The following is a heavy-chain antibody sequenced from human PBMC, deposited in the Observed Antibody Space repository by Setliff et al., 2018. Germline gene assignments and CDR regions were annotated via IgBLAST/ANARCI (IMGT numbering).Heavy chain of an antibody. CDR3: VLFGDRDTLDV. CDR2: TNWDGRST. CDR1: GFNFKGHG. J-gene: IGHJ3*01. D-gene: IGHD3-3*01. V-gene: IGHV3-20*01. Sequence: PGGSLRLSCAASGFNFKGHGMNWVRQAPGKGLEWVSTTNWDGRSTGYTDSVKGRFTISRDNAKYSPYLQMNSLRAEDTALYHCVLFGDRDTLDVWGQGTMVTVSS.